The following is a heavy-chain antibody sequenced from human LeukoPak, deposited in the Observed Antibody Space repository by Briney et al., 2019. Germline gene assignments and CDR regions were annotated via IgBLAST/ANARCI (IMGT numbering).Heavy chain of an antibody. V-gene: IGHV3-21*01. CDR1: GFTFSSYS. D-gene: IGHD4-17*01. CDR3: ARTVANPAWFDP. Sequence: GGSLRLSCAASGFTFSSYSMNWVRQAPGKGLEWVSSNSSSSSYIYYADSVKGRFTISRDNAKNSLYLQMNSLRAEDTAVYYCARTVANPAWFDPWGQGTLVTVSS. J-gene: IGHJ5*02. CDR2: NSSSSSYI.